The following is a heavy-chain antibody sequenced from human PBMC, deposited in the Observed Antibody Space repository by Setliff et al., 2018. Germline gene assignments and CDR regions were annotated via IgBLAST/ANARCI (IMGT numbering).Heavy chain of an antibody. CDR1: GYTFTTHG. J-gene: IGHJ6*03. CDR3: AREGVDTRSSTDYRYYMDV. CDR2: ISTDDGDT. V-gene: IGHV1-18*01. Sequence: ASVKVSCKASGYTFTTHGISWVRQAPGQGLEWMGWISTDDGDTNFAQKFQGRVTLTTDESTSTAYMELSSLTSDDTAVYYCAREGVDTRSSTDYRYYMDVWGKGTTVTGSS. D-gene: IGHD5-18*01.